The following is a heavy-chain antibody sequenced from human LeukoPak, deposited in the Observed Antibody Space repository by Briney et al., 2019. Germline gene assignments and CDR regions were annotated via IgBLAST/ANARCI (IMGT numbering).Heavy chain of an antibody. V-gene: IGHV4-34*01. J-gene: IGHJ5*02. Sequence: SETLSLTCAVYGGSFSGYYWSWIRQPPGKGLEWIGEINHSGSTNYNPSLKSRVTISVDTSKIQFSLKLSSVTAADTAVYYCARGRRHSSSWYYAGSNWFDPWGQGTLVTVSS. CDR2: INHSGST. CDR1: GGSFSGYY. D-gene: IGHD6-13*01. CDR3: ARGRRHSSSWYYAGSNWFDP.